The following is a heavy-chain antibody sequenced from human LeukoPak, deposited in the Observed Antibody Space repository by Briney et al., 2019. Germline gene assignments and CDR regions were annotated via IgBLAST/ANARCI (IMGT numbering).Heavy chain of an antibody. CDR3: ARDSNWNNGGFDY. CDR1: GFAFSNYA. CDR2: SSGNGDST. D-gene: IGHD1/OR15-1a*01. J-gene: IGHJ4*02. V-gene: IGHV3-23*01. Sequence: GGSLRLSCGASGFAFSNYAMTWVRQAPGKGLEWVSTSSGNGDSTYYGDSVKGRFTISRDNVKNTLHLQMSSLRAEDTAIYYCARDSNWNNGGFDYWGQGALVTVSA.